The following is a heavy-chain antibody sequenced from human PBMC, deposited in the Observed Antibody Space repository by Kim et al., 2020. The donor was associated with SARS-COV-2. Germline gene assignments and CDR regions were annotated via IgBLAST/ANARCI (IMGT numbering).Heavy chain of an antibody. CDR2: ISAYNGIT. V-gene: IGHV1-18*01. J-gene: IGHJ3*02. Sequence: ASVKVSCKASGYIFKNYGISWVRQAPGQGLEWMGWISAYNGITENAQRLQGRVTLTMDTSTNTAYMELRSLRYDDTAIYYCAKYGGVTTVAFDMWGQGTMVTGSS. CDR3: AKYGGVTTVAFDM. CDR1: GYIFKNYG. D-gene: IGHD4-4*01.